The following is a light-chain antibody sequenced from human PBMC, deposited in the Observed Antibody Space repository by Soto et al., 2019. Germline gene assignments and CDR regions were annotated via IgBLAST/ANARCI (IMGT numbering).Light chain of an antibody. Sequence: DIQLTQSPPFLSASVGDRVTVSCRASQGMSSSLAWYQQKPGKAPKLLIYAVSTLQSGVPSRFSGSGSGTEFTLTISSLQPEDFATYFCQQLYTFGGGTKVDIK. CDR1: QGMSSS. CDR2: AVS. J-gene: IGKJ4*01. V-gene: IGKV1-9*01. CDR3: QQLYT.